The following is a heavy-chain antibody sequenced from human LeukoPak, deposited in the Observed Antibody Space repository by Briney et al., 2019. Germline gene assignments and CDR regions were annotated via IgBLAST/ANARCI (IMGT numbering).Heavy chain of an antibody. CDR1: GGSISSYY. V-gene: IGHV4-59*12. J-gene: IGHJ6*03. CDR3: ARTYYYGSGSYYYYYMDV. Sequence: SETLSLTCTVSGGSISSYYWSWIRQPPGKGLEWIGYIYYSGSTNYNPSLKSRVTMSVDTSKNQFSLKLSSVTAADTAVYYCARTYYYGSGSYYYYYMDVWGKGTTVTVSS. D-gene: IGHD3-10*01. CDR2: IYYSGST.